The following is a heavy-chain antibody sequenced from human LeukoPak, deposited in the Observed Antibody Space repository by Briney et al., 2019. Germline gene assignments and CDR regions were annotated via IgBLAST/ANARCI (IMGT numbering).Heavy chain of an antibody. CDR3: ATGRSCTTCYLPDY. CDR2: INQDGGEK. Sequence: GGSLRLSCAAYGFTFSSHWMSWVRQAPGKGLEWVANINQDGGEKYYVDSVKGRFTISRDNAKNSLYLQMNSLRAEDTAVYHCATGRSCTTCYLPDYWGQGSLVTVSS. J-gene: IGHJ4*02. CDR1: GFTFSSHW. V-gene: IGHV3-7*01. D-gene: IGHD2-2*01.